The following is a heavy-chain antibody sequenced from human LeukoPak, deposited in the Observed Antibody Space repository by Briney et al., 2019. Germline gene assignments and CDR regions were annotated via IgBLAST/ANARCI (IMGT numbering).Heavy chain of an antibody. Sequence: ASVKVSCKASGYTFTGYYMHWVRQAPGQELEWMGRINPNSGGTNYAQKFQGRVTMTRDTSISTAYMELSRLRSDDTAVYYCARDSEWKHIDYWGQGTLVTVSS. CDR2: INPNSGGT. CDR1: GYTFTGYY. J-gene: IGHJ4*02. D-gene: IGHD5-18*01. V-gene: IGHV1-2*06. CDR3: ARDSEWKHIDY.